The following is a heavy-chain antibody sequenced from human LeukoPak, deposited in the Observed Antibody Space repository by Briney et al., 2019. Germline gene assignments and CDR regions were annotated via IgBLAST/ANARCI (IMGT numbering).Heavy chain of an antibody. CDR3: SRGGIAVAGRIDY. CDR2: ISYDGSNK. V-gene: IGHV3-30-3*01. J-gene: IGHJ4*02. D-gene: IGHD6-19*01. Sequence: GGSLRLSCAASGFTFSDYYMSWIRQAPGKGLEWVAVISYDGSNKYYADSVKCRFTISRDNSKTTMYLQMNRLRAEDTAVYYCSRGGIAVAGRIDYWGQGTLVTVSS. CDR1: GFTFSDYY.